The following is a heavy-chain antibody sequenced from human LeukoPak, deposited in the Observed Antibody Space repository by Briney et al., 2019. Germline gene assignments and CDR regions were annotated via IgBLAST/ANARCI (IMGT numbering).Heavy chain of an antibody. V-gene: IGHV3-53*01. D-gene: IGHD3-10*01. Sequence: PGGSLRLSCAASGFTLSSNYMSWVRQAPGKGLEWVSVIYSGGSTYYADSVKGRFTISRDNSKNTLYLQMNSLRAEDTAVYDCARVQYYGSGSYYEWGQGTLVTVSS. CDR1: GFTLSSNY. J-gene: IGHJ4*02. CDR2: IYSGGST. CDR3: ARVQYYGSGSYYE.